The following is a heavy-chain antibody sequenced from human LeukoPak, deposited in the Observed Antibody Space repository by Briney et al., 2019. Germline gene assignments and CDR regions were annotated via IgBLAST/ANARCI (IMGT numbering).Heavy chain of an antibody. CDR3: AKDKPSWYRGIIIDY. J-gene: IGHJ4*02. D-gene: IGHD6-13*01. CDR2: ISYDGSNT. V-gene: IGHV3-30*04. CDR1: GFTFSSYA. Sequence: PGGSLRLSCAASGFTFSSYAMHWVRQAPGKGLERVEVISYDGSNTYYADSVKGRFTISRDNSKNTLYLQMNSLRAEDTAVYYCAKDKPSWYRGIIIDYWGQGTLVTVSS.